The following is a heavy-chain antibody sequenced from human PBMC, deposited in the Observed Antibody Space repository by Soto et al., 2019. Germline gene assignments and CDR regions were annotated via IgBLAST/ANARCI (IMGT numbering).Heavy chain of an antibody. J-gene: IGHJ4*02. V-gene: IGHV3-72*01. Sequence: EVQLVESGGGLVQPGGSRRLSCAASGFAFSDHYMDWVRQTPGKGLEWVGRTRNRANSYTTDYAASVKGRFTISRDDSKNSLYLQMNSLKTEDTAVYYCVRVYSGGYFDRWGQGTLVTVSS. D-gene: IGHD3-10*02. CDR3: VRVYSGGYFDR. CDR2: TRNRANSYTT. CDR1: GFAFSDHY.